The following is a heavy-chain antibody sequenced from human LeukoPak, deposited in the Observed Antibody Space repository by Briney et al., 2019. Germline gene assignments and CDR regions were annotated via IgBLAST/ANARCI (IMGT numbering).Heavy chain of an antibody. V-gene: IGHV3-21*01. Sequence: GGSLRLSCEATGFTFGNYSMSWVRQAPGRGLEWVSSISSSSRYIYNADSVKGRFTISRDNAKNSVYLQMNSLRADDTAVYYCARDRGDMTNVWAYWGQGTLVTVSS. CDR2: ISSSSRYI. CDR3: ARDRGDMTNVWAY. J-gene: IGHJ4*02. CDR1: GFTFGNYS. D-gene: IGHD2-21*02.